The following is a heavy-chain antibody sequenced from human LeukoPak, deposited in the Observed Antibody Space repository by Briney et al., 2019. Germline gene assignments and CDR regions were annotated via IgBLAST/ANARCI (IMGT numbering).Heavy chain of an antibody. D-gene: IGHD6-13*01. CDR3: AKYSSSWYSSRDY. J-gene: IGHJ4*02. Sequence: PSETLSLTCTVSGGSISSSSYYWGWIRQPPGKGLEWIGSIYYSGSTYYNPSLKSRVTISVDTSKNQFSLKLSSVTAADTAVYYCAKYSSSWYSSRDYGGQGTLVTVSS. V-gene: IGHV4-39*01. CDR1: GGSISSSSYY. CDR2: IYYSGST.